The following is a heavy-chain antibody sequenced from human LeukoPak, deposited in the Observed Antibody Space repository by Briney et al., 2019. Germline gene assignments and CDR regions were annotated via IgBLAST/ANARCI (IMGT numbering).Heavy chain of an antibody. D-gene: IGHD6-13*01. J-gene: IGHJ3*01. CDR3: AKDIWYVSRWLHAFDL. CDR2: IKPDGRDK. CDR1: GYTFSDYW. Sequence: PGGSLRLSCAASGYTFSDYWMSWVRQAPGKGLERVANIKPDGRDKYHVDSVKGRFTISRDNAENSLYLQMNSLRPEDTAVYYCAKDIWYVSRWLHAFDLWGRGTMVSVSS. V-gene: IGHV3-7*01.